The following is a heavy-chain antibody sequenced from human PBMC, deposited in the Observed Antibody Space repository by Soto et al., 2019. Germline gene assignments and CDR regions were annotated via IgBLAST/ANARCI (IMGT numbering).Heavy chain of an antibody. D-gene: IGHD3-10*01. J-gene: IGHJ5*02. CDR3: ARHVGDNTVQGHWFDP. CDR1: GGSISSSSYY. Sequence: QLQLQESGPGLVKPSETLSLTCTVSGGSISSSSYYWGWIRQPPGKGLERIGSIYYSGCTYYNPSLKSRVTISVDTSKNQFPLKLSSVTAADTAVYYCARHVGDNTVQGHWFDPWGQGTLVTVSS. V-gene: IGHV4-39*01. CDR2: IYYSGCT.